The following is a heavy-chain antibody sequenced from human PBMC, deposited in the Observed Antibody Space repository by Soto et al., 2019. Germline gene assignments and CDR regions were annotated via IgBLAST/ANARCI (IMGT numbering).Heavy chain of an antibody. CDR3: ARGQRITIFGVVTTDAFDI. CDR1: GYTFTSYD. Sequence: GASVKVSCKASGYTFTSYDINGVRQATGQGLEWMGWMNPNSGNTGYAQKFQGRVTMTRNTSISTAYMELSSLRSEDTAVYYCARGQRITIFGVVTTDAFDIWGQGTMVTVSS. D-gene: IGHD3-3*01. CDR2: MNPNSGNT. V-gene: IGHV1-8*01. J-gene: IGHJ3*02.